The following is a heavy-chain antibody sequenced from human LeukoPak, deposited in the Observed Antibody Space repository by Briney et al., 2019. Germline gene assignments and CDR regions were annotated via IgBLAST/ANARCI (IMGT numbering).Heavy chain of an antibody. CDR2: INPSGGST. V-gene: IGHV1-46*01. Sequence: ASVKVSCKASGYTFTSYYMHWVRQPPGQGLEWMGIINPSGGSTSYAQKFQGRVTMTRDTSTSTVYMELSSLRSEDTAVYYCARFLPDCSSTSCYPVYYYDSSGVDAFDIWGQGTMVTVSS. D-gene: IGHD2-2*01. CDR1: GYTFTSYY. J-gene: IGHJ3*02. CDR3: ARFLPDCSSTSCYPVYYYDSSGVDAFDI.